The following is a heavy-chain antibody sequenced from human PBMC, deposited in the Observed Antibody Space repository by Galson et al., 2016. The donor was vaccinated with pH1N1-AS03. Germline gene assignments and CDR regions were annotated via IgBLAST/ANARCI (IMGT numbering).Heavy chain of an antibody. CDR1: GFTFSDYY. CDR2: ITSSSRTV. CDR3: ARDEGDGYCSGGSCYKYFDY. J-gene: IGHJ4*02. D-gene: IGHD2-15*01. Sequence: SLRLSCAASGFTFSDYYMSWIRQAPGKGLEWVSSITSSSRTVYYADSVKGRFTISRDNAKNSLYLQMNSLRTEDTAVYYCARDEGDGYCSGGSCYKYFDYWGQGTLVTVSS. V-gene: IGHV3-11*04.